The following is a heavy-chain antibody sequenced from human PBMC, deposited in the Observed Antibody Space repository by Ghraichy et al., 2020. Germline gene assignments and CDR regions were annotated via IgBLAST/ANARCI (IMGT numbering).Heavy chain of an antibody. CDR2: ISSSSSYI. CDR1: GFTFSSYS. J-gene: IGHJ6*02. Sequence: GGSLRLSCAASGFTFSSYSMNWVRQAPGKGLEWVSSISSSSSYIYYADSVKGRFTISRDNAKNSLYLQMNSLRAEDTAVYYCARDLIVSSWYHSYYYGMDVWGQGTTVTVSS. D-gene: IGHD6-13*01. CDR3: ARDLIVSSWYHSYYYGMDV. V-gene: IGHV3-21*01.